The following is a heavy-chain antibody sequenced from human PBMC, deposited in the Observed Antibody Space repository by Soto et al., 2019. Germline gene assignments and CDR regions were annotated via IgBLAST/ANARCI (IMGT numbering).Heavy chain of an antibody. CDR2: ISGSGGST. CDR3: AKLRSGSYEWFDP. CDR1: GFTFSSYA. V-gene: IGHV3-23*01. D-gene: IGHD3-10*01. Sequence: EVQLLESGGGLVQPGVSLRLSCAASGFTFSSYAMSWVRQAPGKALELVSAISGSGGSTYYADSVKGRFTIYKDNSKNTLYMQMNSLRAEDTGVYYCAKLRSGSYEWFDPWGQGTLVTVSS. J-gene: IGHJ5*02.